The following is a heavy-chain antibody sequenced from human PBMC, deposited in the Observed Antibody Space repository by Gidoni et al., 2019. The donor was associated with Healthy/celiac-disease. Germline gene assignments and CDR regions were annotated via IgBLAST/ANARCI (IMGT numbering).Heavy chain of an antibody. CDR2: IYYSGST. V-gene: IGHV4-39*01. J-gene: IGHJ4*02. Sequence: QLQLQESGPGLVKPSATLSLTCTVSGGSISRSSYYWGWVRQPPGKGLEWIGSIYYSGSTYYNPSLKSRVTISVDTSKNQFSLKLSSVTAADTAVYYCARHSVSGYSNYYFDYWGQGTLVTVSS. CDR1: GGSISRSSYY. CDR3: ARHSVSGYSNYYFDY. D-gene: IGHD4-4*01.